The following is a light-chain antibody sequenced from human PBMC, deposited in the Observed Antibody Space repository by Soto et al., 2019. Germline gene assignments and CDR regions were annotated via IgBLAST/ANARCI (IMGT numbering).Light chain of an antibody. V-gene: IGKV1-5*01. Sequence: DIQMTQSPSTLSASVGDTVTITSRASQTISGWLAWYQQRPGKAPNLMIFDASTLESGVPSRFSGSGSGTTFTLTISSLQSDDVATYYCLQYNGYYRTFGQGTKVDIK. CDR1: QTISGW. CDR2: DAS. J-gene: IGKJ1*01. CDR3: LQYNGYYRT.